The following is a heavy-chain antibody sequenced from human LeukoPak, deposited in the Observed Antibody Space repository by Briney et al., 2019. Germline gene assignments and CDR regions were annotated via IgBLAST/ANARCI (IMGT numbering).Heavy chain of an antibody. CDR3: ARGHIAAAGRSEVFDY. CDR2: IYYSGST. J-gene: IGHJ4*02. CDR1: GGSISSGGYY. V-gene: IGHV4-31*03. Sequence: SETLSLTCTVSGGSISSGGYYWSWIRQHPGKGLEWIGYIYYSGSTYYNPSLKSRVTISVDTSKNQFSLKLSSVTAADTAVYYCARGHIAAAGRSEVFDYWGQGTLVTVSS. D-gene: IGHD6-13*01.